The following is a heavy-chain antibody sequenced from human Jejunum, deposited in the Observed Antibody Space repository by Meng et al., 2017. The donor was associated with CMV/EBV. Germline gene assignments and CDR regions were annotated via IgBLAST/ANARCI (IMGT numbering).Heavy chain of an antibody. V-gene: IGHV1-2*06. CDR1: GYTFTGYV. CDR3: ARRHDFDPYFDY. D-gene: IGHD3-3*01. J-gene: IGHJ4*02. CDR2: INPNTAAT. Sequence: CKGSGYTFTGYVIHWARQAPGQGLEWMGRINPNTAATDYAQEFQGRVTMIKDTSINTVYLELSRLRSDDTAVYYCARRHDFDPYFDYWGQGSLVTVSS.